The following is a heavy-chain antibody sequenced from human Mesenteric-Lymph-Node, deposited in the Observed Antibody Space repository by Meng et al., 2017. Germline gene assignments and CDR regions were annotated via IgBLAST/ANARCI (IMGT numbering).Heavy chain of an antibody. V-gene: IGHV4-4*02. CDR2: IYHSGST. CDR3: ASFPPPGKQWLVTDY. J-gene: IGHJ4*02. Sequence: QESGQGLVKPSGTLSLTCAVSGGSISSSNWWSWVRQPPGKGLEWIGEIYHSGSTNYNPSLKSRVTISVDKSKNQFSLKLSSVTAADTAVYYCASFPPPGKQWLVTDYWGQGTLVTVSS. CDR1: GGSISSSNW. D-gene: IGHD6-19*01.